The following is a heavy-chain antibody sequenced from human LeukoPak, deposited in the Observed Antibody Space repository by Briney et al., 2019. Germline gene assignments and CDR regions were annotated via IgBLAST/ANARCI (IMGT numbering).Heavy chain of an antibody. D-gene: IGHD1-1*01. V-gene: IGHV3-48*04. Sequence: GSLRLSCAASGFTFSSYSMNWVRQAPGKGLEWVSYISSSSSTIYYADSVKGRFTISRDNAKNSLYLQMNSLRAEDTAVYYCARSTTGTTRPLSDYWGQGTLVTVSS. J-gene: IGHJ4*02. CDR2: ISSSSSTI. CDR3: ARSTTGTTRPLSDY. CDR1: GFTFSSYS.